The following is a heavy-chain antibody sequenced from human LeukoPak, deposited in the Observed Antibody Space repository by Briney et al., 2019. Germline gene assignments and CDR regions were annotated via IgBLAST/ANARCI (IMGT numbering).Heavy chain of an antibody. J-gene: IGHJ4*02. CDR3: ARGPQFCSGGSCFGYYFDY. V-gene: IGHV3-30*02. Sequence: GGSLRLSCIESGFAFSSCGMHWVRQAPGKGLEWVAFIRSDGSNKYYADSVKGRFTISRDNSKNTLYLQLDSLRAEDTAVYYCARGPQFCSGGSCFGYYFDYWGQGALVTVSS. CDR2: IRSDGSNK. D-gene: IGHD2-15*01. CDR1: GFAFSSCG.